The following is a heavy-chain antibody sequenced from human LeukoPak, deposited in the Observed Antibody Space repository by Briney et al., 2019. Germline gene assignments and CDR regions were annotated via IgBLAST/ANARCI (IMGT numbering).Heavy chain of an antibody. Sequence: GESLKISCKASGYTFTSYWIGFVRQMPGKGLEWMAIIHPGDSDPRYNPSFLGQVTISVDKSITTAYLQWSSLKASDSAMYYCARVVALHEAFYLDYWGQGSLVTVSS. V-gene: IGHV5-51*01. D-gene: IGHD3-16*01. CDR1: GYTFTSYW. CDR3: ARVVALHEAFYLDY. CDR2: IHPGDSDP. J-gene: IGHJ4*02.